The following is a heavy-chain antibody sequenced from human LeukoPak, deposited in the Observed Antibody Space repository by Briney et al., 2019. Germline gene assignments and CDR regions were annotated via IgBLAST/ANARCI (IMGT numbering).Heavy chain of an antibody. V-gene: IGHV1-69*13. CDR3: ARDLVVGYYDSSGCFVY. CDR2: IIPIFGTA. D-gene: IGHD3-22*01. J-gene: IGHJ4*02. CDR1: GGTFSSYA. Sequence: SVKVSCKASGGTFSSYAISWVRQAPGQGLEWMGGIIPIFGTANYAQKFQGRVTITADESTSTAYMELSSLRSEDTAVYYCARDLVVGYYDSSGCFVYWGQGTLVTVSS.